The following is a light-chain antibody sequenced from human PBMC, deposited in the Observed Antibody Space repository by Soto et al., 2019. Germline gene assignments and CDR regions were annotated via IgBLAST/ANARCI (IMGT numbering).Light chain of an antibody. CDR3: SSYTSTTNIYV. Sequence: QSVLTQPASVSGSPGQSITISCTGSSSDIGDYDFVSWYLQHPGKAPKLMIYEVSNRPSGVSTRFSASKSGNTASLTISGLQAEDEATYYCSSYTSTTNIYVFGGGTKVTVL. J-gene: IGLJ1*01. V-gene: IGLV2-14*01. CDR1: SSDIGDYDF. CDR2: EVS.